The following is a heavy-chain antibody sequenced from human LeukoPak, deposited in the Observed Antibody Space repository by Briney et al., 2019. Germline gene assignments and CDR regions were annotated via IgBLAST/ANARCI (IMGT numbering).Heavy chain of an antibody. Sequence: KPGGSLKISCKGSGCSFTSYWIGWVRQMPGKGLEWMGIIYPGDSDTRYSPSFQGQVTISADKSISTAYLQWSSLKASDTAMYYCARQKSVAATRYYYYGMDVWGQGTTVTVSS. CDR2: IYPGDSDT. V-gene: IGHV5-51*01. CDR3: ARQKSVAATRYYYYGMDV. J-gene: IGHJ6*02. D-gene: IGHD2-15*01. CDR1: GCSFTSYW.